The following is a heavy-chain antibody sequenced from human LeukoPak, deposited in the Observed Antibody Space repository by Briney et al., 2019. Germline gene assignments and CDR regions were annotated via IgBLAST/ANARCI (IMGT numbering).Heavy chain of an antibody. Sequence: GGSLRLSCAASGFTFDDYAMHWVRQAPGKGLEWVSLISGDGGSTYYADSVKGRFTISRDNSKNSLYLQMNSLRTEDTALYYCMTALDYWGQGTLVIVSS. CDR2: ISGDGGST. CDR3: MTALDY. V-gene: IGHV3-43*02. CDR1: GFTFDDYA. J-gene: IGHJ4*02. D-gene: IGHD2-21*02.